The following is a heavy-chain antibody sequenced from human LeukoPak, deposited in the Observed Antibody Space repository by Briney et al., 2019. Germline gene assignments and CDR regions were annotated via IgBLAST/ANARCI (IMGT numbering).Heavy chain of an antibody. CDR2: INWNGGST. V-gene: IGHV3-20*04. J-gene: IGHJ6*03. CDR1: GFTFDDYG. CDR3: ARDTTEGWLADYYMDV. Sequence: GGSLRLSCAASGFTFDDYGMSWVRQAPGKGLEWVSGINWNGGSTGYADSVKGRFTISRDNAKNSLYLQMNSLRAEDTALYYCARDTTEGWLADYYMDVWGKGTTVTVSS. D-gene: IGHD6-19*01.